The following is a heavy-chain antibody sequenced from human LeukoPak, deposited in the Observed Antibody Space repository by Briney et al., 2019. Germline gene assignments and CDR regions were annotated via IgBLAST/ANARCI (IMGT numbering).Heavy chain of an antibody. V-gene: IGHV3-48*04. J-gene: IGHJ4*02. CDR1: GFTFSRNN. Sequence: GGSLRLSCAASGFTFSRNNMNWVRQAPGKGLEWISYISFSSDIIYYADSVKGRFTISRDTAKNSPYLQMNSLRAEDTAVYYCARVPVASDGTCFDSWGQGTLVIVSS. CDR3: ARVPVASDGTCFDS. CDR2: ISFSSDII. D-gene: IGHD6-13*01.